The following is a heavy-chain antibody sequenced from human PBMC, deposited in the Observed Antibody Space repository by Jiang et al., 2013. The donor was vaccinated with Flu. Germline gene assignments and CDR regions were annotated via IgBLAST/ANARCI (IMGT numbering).Heavy chain of an antibody. CDR3: ARHRGGRYRGNYYFFDY. J-gene: IGHJ4*02. CDR1: GDSFTNTNYY. V-gene: IGHV4-39*01. D-gene: IGHD1-26*01. Sequence: TCTVSGDSFTNTNYYWGWIRLPPGKGLEWIGSVYYGSTYYNPSLSSRVTISADTSKKQFSLNLSSVTAADTAVYYCARHRGGRYRGNYYFFDYWGQGTLVTVSS. CDR2: VYYGST.